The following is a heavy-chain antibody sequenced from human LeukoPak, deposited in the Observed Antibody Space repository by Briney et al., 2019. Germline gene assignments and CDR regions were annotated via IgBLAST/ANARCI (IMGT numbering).Heavy chain of an antibody. CDR3: ARQIASAGTAGSDF. CDR2: IYSTGST. CDR1: GGSISSYY. D-gene: IGHD6-13*01. J-gene: IGHJ4*02. Sequence: PSETLSLTCTVSGGSISSYYWSWIRQPAGKGLEWIGRIYSTGSTNYNPSLKSRVTMSIDTSKNQFSLRLRSVTAADTAVYYCARQIASAGTAGSDFWGQGALVTVSS. V-gene: IGHV4-4*07.